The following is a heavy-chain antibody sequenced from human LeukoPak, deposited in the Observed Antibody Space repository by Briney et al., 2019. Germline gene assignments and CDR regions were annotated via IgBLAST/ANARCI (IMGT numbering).Heavy chain of an antibody. CDR1: GYTFTSYD. D-gene: IGHD3-22*01. V-gene: IGHV1-18*01. Sequence: GASVKVSCKASGYTFTSYDINWVRQAPGQGLEWMGWISAYNGNTNYAQKLQGRVTMTTDTSTSTAYMELRSLRSDDTAVYYCASWAHYYYDSSGYLNWGQGTLVTVSS. J-gene: IGHJ4*02. CDR2: ISAYNGNT. CDR3: ASWAHYYYDSSGYLN.